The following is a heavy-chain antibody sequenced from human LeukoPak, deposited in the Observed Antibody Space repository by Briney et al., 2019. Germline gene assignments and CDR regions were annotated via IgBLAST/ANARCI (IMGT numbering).Heavy chain of an antibody. D-gene: IGHD2-8*02. CDR2: VSQTGSGIT. V-gene: IGHV4-34*01. CDR1: GGSFTGYY. CDR3: ARVPLYWQHLFDF. Sequence: SQTLSLTCGVYGGSFTGYYWSWIRQPPGNGLEWIGEVSQTGSGITNYNPSFKSRVTISADTSKSQFALELAYVTAADTAIYYCARVPLYWQHLFDFWGQGTLVTVSS. J-gene: IGHJ4*02.